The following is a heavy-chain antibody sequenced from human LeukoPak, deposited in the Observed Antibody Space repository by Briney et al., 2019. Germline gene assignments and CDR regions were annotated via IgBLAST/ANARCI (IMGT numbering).Heavy chain of an antibody. CDR2: IYYSGST. V-gene: IGHV4-39*01. D-gene: IGHD2-2*01. Sequence: SETLSLTCTVSGGSISSSSYYWGWIRQPPGKGLEWIGSIYYSGSTYYNPSLKSRVTISVDTSKNQFSLKLSSVTAADTAVYYCASLRVVVRAPIDVWGQGTTVTVSS. CDR3: ASLRVVVRAPIDV. CDR1: GGSISSSSYY. J-gene: IGHJ6*02.